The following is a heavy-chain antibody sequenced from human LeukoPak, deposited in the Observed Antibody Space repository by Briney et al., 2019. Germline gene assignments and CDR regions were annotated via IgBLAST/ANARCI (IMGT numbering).Heavy chain of an antibody. D-gene: IGHD1-26*01. V-gene: IGHV3-9*01. CDR2: ISWNSGSI. Sequence: PGRSLRLSCAASGFTFDDYAMHWVRQAPGKGLEWVSGISWNSGSIGYADSVKGRFTISRDNSKNTLYLQMNSLRAEDTAVYYCAKASGSYYFDYWGQGTLVTVSS. J-gene: IGHJ4*02. CDR1: GFTFDDYA. CDR3: AKASGSYYFDY.